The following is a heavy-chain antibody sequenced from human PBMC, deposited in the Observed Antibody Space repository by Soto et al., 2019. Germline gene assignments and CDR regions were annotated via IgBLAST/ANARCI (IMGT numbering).Heavy chain of an antibody. V-gene: IGHV3-33*01. CDR3: ARDGYNYGGMDV. D-gene: IGHD5-12*01. Sequence: QVQLVESGGGVVQPGRSLRLSCAASGFTFSSYGMHWVRQAPGKGLEWVAVIWYDGSNKYYADSVKGRFTISRDNSKNTRYLQMNSLRAEDTAVYYCARDGYNYGGMDVWGQGPTVTVSS. J-gene: IGHJ6*02. CDR1: GFTFSSYG. CDR2: IWYDGSNK.